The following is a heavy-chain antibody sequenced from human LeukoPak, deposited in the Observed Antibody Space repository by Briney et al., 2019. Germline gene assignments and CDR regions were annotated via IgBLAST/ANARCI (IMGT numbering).Heavy chain of an antibody. Sequence: GGSLRPPCTAPALPSSNYCMHRVRQAPGKGLVWVSHINSDGTSTGYADSVKGRFTISRDNSKNTLYLQMNSLRAEDTAVFYCAKDREYSGSYRPGPTRYYYGMDVWGQGTTVTVSS. J-gene: IGHJ6*02. CDR3: AKDREYSGSYRPGPTRYYYGMDV. CDR2: INSDGTST. D-gene: IGHD1-26*01. V-gene: IGHV3-74*01. CDR1: ALPSSNYC.